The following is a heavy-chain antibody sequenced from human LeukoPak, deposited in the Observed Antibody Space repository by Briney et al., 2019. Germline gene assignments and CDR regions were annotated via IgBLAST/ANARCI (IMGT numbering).Heavy chain of an antibody. CDR1: GFSFSDAW. CDR2: IRSKADGGTP. D-gene: IGHD3-3*01. CDR3: TVTYYDFWSGYYTENH. V-gene: IGHV3-15*07. Sequence: GGSLRLSCAASGFSFSDAWMNWVRQAPGKGLEWVGHIRSKADGGTPDYIAPVKGRFTISRDDSKNTLYLQMNSLKTEDTAVYYCTVTYYDFWSGYYTENHWGQGTLVTVSS. J-gene: IGHJ4*02.